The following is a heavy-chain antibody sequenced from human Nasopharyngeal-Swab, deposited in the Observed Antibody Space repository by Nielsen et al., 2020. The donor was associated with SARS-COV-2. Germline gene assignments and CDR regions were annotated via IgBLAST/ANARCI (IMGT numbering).Heavy chain of an antibody. D-gene: IGHD3-22*01. CDR1: GFTFSSSW. Sequence: GESLKISCAASGFTFSSSWMHWVRQAPGKGLEWVANIKQDGSEKYYVDSVKGRFTISRDNAKNSLYLQMNSLRAEDTAVYYCSREVVTMIVVTHYYYGMDVWGQGTTVTVSS. V-gene: IGHV3-7*01. CDR3: SREVVTMIVVTHYYYGMDV. J-gene: IGHJ6*02. CDR2: IKQDGSEK.